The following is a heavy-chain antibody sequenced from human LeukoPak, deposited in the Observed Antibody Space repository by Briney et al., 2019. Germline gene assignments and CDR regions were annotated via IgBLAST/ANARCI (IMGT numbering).Heavy chain of an antibody. V-gene: IGHV1-2*02. CDR3: ARGKTNGYCSSTSCYGGDYYYYYYMDV. Sequence: ASVKVSCKASGYIFTGYYIHWVRQAPGQGLEWMGWINPNSGGTNYAQKFQGRVTMTRDTSISTAYMELSRLRSDDTAVYYCARGKTNGYCSSTSCYGGDYYYYYYMDVWGKGTTVTISS. D-gene: IGHD2-2*01. J-gene: IGHJ6*03. CDR2: INPNSGGT. CDR1: GYIFTGYY.